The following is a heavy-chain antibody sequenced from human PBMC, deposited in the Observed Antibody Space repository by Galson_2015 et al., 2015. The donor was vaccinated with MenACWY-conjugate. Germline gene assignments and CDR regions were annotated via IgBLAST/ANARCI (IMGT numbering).Heavy chain of an antibody. CDR3: ARDNTATVIDYGTDV. D-gene: IGHD4-17*01. Sequence: ETLSLTCTVSGVSISGYFWSWIRPPPGKGLEWIGYISYSGSTKYNPSLKSRVTISVDTSRNQFSLRLTSVTAADTALYYCARDNTATVIDYGTDVWGQGTLVAVPS. V-gene: IGHV4-59*01. J-gene: IGHJ4*02. CDR2: ISYSGST. CDR1: GVSISGYF.